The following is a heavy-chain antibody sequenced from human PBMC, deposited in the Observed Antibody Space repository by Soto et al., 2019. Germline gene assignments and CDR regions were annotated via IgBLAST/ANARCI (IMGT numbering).Heavy chain of an antibody. D-gene: IGHD6-13*01. Sequence: HPGGSLRLSCAASGFTFSSYAISWVRQAPGKGLDXVSAXXXSXGXTXYXXXXKGRFTISRDNSKNTLYLQMNSLRAEDTAVYYCAKDPLVAAAGTYWGQGTLVTVSS. CDR2: XXXSXGXT. CDR1: GFTFSSYA. CDR3: AKDPLVAAAGTY. V-gene: IGHV3-23*01. J-gene: IGHJ4*02.